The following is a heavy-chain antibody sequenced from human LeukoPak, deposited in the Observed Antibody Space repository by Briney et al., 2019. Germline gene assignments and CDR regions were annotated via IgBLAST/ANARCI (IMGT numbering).Heavy chain of an antibody. V-gene: IGHV4-34*01. D-gene: IGHD2-2*01. J-gene: IGHJ5*01. CDR2: INHSGST. Sequence: WIGEINHSGSTNYNPSLKSRVTISVDTSKNQFSLKLSSVTAADTAVYYCARSWPNVVVPPDTLNRFDSWGHGNLVT. CDR3: ARSWPNVVVPPDTLNRFDS.